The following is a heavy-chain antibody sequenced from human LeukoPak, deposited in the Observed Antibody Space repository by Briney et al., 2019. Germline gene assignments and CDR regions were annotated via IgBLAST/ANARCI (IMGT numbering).Heavy chain of an antibody. CDR1: GFTFSSYE. CDR2: ISGSGNTI. CDR3: ARAAMVRGVDYFDY. J-gene: IGHJ4*02. D-gene: IGHD3-10*01. Sequence: GGSLRLSCAASGFTFSSYEMNWVRQAPGKGLEWVSFISGSGNTIYYADSVKGRFTISRDNAKNSLYLQMNSLRAEDTAVYYCARAAMVRGVDYFDYWGQGTLVIVSS. V-gene: IGHV3-48*03.